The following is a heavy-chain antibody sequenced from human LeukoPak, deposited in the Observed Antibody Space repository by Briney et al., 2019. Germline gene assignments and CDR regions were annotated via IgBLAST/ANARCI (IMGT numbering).Heavy chain of an antibody. CDR1: GFNFRGSA. CDR3: TSPYYHDDGGRDY. J-gene: IGHJ4*02. Sequence: PGGSLRLSCAASGFNFRGSAMHWVRQAFGKGLEWVGRIRSKTNSYATDYAASVKGRFTISRDDAKNTAYLQMNSLKIEDTAVYYCTSPYYHDDGGRDYWGQGTLVTVSS. CDR2: IRSKTNSYAT. V-gene: IGHV3-73*01. D-gene: IGHD3-22*01.